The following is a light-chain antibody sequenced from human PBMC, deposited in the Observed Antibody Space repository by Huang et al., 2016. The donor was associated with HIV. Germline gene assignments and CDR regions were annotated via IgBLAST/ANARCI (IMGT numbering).Light chain of an antibody. CDR3: QQRSNWPPT. CDR1: QIVSSY. Sequence: EIVLTQSPATLSLSPGERATLSCRASQIVSSYLAWYQQKPGQAPRLLIYDASNRATGIPARFSGSGSGTDFTLTISSLQPEDFAVYYCQQRSNWPPTFGQGTRLAIK. V-gene: IGKV3-11*01. J-gene: IGKJ5*01. CDR2: DAS.